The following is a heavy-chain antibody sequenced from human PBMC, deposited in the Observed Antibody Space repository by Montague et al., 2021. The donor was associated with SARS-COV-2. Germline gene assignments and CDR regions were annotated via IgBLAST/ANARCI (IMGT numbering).Heavy chain of an antibody. CDR1: GDSVSSYTVA. J-gene: IGHJ4*02. D-gene: IGHD6-6*01. V-gene: IGHV6-1*01. CDR2: TYYSSKCYN. Sequence: CAISGDSVSSYTVAWNWFRQSPSSGLEWLGRTYYSSKCYNDYAVSMQSRVTINPDTSKNQFSLHVNSVTPEDTAVYYCARDSEYSFDYWGQGLLVTVSS. CDR3: ARDSEYSFDY.